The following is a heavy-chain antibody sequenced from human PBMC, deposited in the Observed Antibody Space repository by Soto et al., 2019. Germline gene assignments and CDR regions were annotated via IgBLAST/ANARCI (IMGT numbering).Heavy chain of an antibody. CDR1: GGTFSSYA. CDR3: ARGRKIAARGAMEWEYYYYGMDV. CDR2: IIPIFGTA. V-gene: IGHV1-69*12. J-gene: IGHJ6*02. Sequence: QVQLVQSGAEVKKPGSSVKVSCKASGGTFSSYAISWVRQAPGQGLEWMGGIIPIFGTANYAQKFQGRVTITEDESTSTAYMELSSLRSEDTAVYYCARGRKIAARGAMEWEYYYYGMDVWGQGTTVTVSS. D-gene: IGHD6-6*01.